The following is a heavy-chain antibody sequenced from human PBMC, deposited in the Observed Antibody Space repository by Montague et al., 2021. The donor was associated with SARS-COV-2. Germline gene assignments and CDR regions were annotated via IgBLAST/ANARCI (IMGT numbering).Heavy chain of an antibody. CDR2: VNLIGST. V-gene: IGHV4-34*01. CDR3: ARVLDDVSIIVIVLASAWNCFDS. D-gene: IGHD3-22*01. J-gene: IGHJ5*01. Sequence: SETLSLTCAVYAGSFSGYHCSWNRRPPGKGRGRTGVVNLIGSTNPXPSLKCRVTISAATTKTPFSLRLNFVTAADTAVYYCARVLDDVSIIVIVLASAWNCFDSWGRGTLVTVSS. CDR1: AGSFSGYH.